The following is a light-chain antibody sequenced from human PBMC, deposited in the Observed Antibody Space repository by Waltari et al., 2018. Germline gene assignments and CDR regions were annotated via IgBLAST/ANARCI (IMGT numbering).Light chain of an antibody. CDR3: QQRDSWPLT. V-gene: IGKV3-11*01. CDR2: DVS. CDR1: QNIGSQ. J-gene: IGKJ4*01. Sequence: EMVLTQSPVILSLSPGERAALSCRASQNIGSQLAWCQQRPGQAPRLLIDDVSNRVTGIPARFSGSGSGTDFTLTISGLAPEDTAVYYCQQRDSWPLTFGGGTKVEI.